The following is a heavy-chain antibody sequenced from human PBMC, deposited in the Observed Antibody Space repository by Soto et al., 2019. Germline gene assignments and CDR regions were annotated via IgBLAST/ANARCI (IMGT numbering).Heavy chain of an antibody. CDR2: ISGSGGNT. CDR3: AKCPGYCSGGSCLTSFDY. D-gene: IGHD2-15*01. CDR1: GFTFSNYA. V-gene: IGHV3-23*01. Sequence: PGGSLRLSCAASGFTFSNYAMSWVRQAPGKGLEWVSAISGSGGNTYYADSVKGRFTISRDNSKNTLYLQVNSLRAEDTAVYYCAKCPGYCSGGSCLTSFDYWGQGTLVTVSS. J-gene: IGHJ4*02.